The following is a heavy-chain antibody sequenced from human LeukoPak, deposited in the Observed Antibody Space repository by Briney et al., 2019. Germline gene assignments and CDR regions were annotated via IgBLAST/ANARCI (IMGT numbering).Heavy chain of an antibody. CDR2: IQDDGSNK. V-gene: IGHV3-30*02. CDR1: GFTLSSYG. CDR3: AKDRWGDFDY. J-gene: IGHJ4*02. D-gene: IGHD3-10*01. Sequence: GGSLRLSCAASGFTLSSYGMHWVRQAPGKGLEWVAFIQDDGSNKYYADSVKGRFTVSRDNSKNTLYLQMNSLRAEDTAVYYCAKDRWGDFDYWGQGTLVTVSS.